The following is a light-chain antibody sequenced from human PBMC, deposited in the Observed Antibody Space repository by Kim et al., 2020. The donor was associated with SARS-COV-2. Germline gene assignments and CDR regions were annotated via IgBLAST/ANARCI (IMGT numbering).Light chain of an antibody. J-gene: IGLJ2*01. Sequence: GSPGQTASITCSGDKLGDKYACWYQQKPGQSPVLVIYQDSKRPSGIPERFSGSNAGNTATLTISGTQAMDEADYYCQAWDSSTVVFGGGTQLTVL. CDR2: QDS. CDR3: QAWDSSTVV. V-gene: IGLV3-1*01. CDR1: KLGDKY.